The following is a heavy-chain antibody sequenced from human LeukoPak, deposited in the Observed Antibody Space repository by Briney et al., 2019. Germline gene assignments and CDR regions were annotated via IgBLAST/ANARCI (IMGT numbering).Heavy chain of an antibody. Sequence: GGSLRLSCAASGFTFSSYAMSWVRQAPGKGLEWVSAISGSGGSTYYADSVKGRFTISRDNSKNTLYLQMNSLRAEDTGVYYCAKDRGYSYGFDAFDIWGQGTMVTVSS. V-gene: IGHV3-23*01. CDR1: GFTFSSYA. CDR2: ISGSGGST. CDR3: AKDRGYSYGFDAFDI. J-gene: IGHJ3*02. D-gene: IGHD5-18*01.